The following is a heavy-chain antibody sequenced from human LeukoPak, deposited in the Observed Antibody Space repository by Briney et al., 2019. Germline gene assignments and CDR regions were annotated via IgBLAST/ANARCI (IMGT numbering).Heavy chain of an antibody. CDR3: AKSYNYGSGGDYNHFDG. CDR1: GFTFRSYA. Sequence: PGGSLRLSCAASGFTFRSYAMSWVRQAPGKGLEWVSTVSGRGDSPHYADSVKGRFTLSRDNSKNTLSLQINRLRAENTPLYYCAKSYNYGSGGDYNHFDGWGQGTLVTLSS. J-gene: IGHJ4*02. CDR2: VSGRGDSP. V-gene: IGHV3-23*01. D-gene: IGHD3-10*01.